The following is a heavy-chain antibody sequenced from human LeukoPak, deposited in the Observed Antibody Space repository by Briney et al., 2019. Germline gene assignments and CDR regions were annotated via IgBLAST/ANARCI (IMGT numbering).Heavy chain of an antibody. Sequence: GASVKVSCKASGYTFTGYYMHWVRQAPGQGLEWMGWINPNSGGTNYAQKFQGRVTMTRDTSISTAYMELSRLRSDDTAVYYCARRYCGGDCYAEAYYYGMDVWGQGTTVTVSS. J-gene: IGHJ6*02. V-gene: IGHV1-2*02. CDR2: INPNSGGT. D-gene: IGHD2-21*02. CDR1: GYTFTGYY. CDR3: ARRYCGGDCYAEAYYYGMDV.